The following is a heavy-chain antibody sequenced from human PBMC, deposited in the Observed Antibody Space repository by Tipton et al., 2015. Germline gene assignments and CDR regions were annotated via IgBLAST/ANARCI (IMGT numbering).Heavy chain of an antibody. J-gene: IGHJ4*02. CDR1: GFTFSSYA. CDR2: ISYDGSNK. Sequence: SLRLSCAAFGFTFSSYAMHWVRQAPGKGLEWVAIISYDGSNKNYADSVKGRFTISRDTSMDTLYLQMDSLRVEDTAVYYCARDSQPHYYDSSGYGTFDYWGQGTLVIVSS. D-gene: IGHD3-22*01. V-gene: IGHV3-30*07. CDR3: ARDSQPHYYDSSGYGTFDY.